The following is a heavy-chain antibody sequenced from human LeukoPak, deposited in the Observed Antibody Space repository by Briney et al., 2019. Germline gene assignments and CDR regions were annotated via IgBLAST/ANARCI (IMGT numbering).Heavy chain of an antibody. CDR2: IYHSGST. CDR3: AVWELGTAFDI. V-gene: IGHV4-38-2*02. J-gene: IGHJ3*02. CDR1: GYSINSGYF. D-gene: IGHD3-10*01. Sequence: PSETLSLTCTVSGYSINSGYFWGWIRQPPGKGLEWIGNIYHSGSTYYNPSLKSRVTISVDASKNQFSLKLSSVTAADTAVYYCAVWELGTAFDIWGQGTMVTVSS.